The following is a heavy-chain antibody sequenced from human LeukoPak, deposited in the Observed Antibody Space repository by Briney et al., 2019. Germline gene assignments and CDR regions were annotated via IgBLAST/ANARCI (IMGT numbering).Heavy chain of an antibody. CDR1: GFTFSSYW. J-gene: IGHJ4*02. Sequence: SGGSLRLSCAASGFTFSSYWMSWVRQAPGKGLEWVANIKQDGSEKYYVDSVKGRFTISRDNAKNSLYLQMNSLRAEDTAVYYCARDADVVVPAAIPIIFDYWGQGTLVTVSS. D-gene: IGHD2-2*02. CDR2: IKQDGSEK. V-gene: IGHV3-7*01. CDR3: ARDADVVVPAAIPIIFDY.